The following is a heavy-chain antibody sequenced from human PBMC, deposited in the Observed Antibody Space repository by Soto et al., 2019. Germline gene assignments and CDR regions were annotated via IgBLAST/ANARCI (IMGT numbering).Heavy chain of an antibody. D-gene: IGHD3-3*01. CDR1: GGSFSGYY. CDR2: INHSGST. J-gene: IGHJ6*02. CDR3: ARWKFEVFTMRSYYYGMDV. Sequence: SETLSLTCAVYGGSFSGYYWTWIRQPPGTGLEWIGEINHSGSTNYNPSLKSRVTISVDTSKNQFSLKVNSVSAADTAVYYCARWKFEVFTMRSYYYGMDVWGQGTTVTVSS. V-gene: IGHV4-34*01.